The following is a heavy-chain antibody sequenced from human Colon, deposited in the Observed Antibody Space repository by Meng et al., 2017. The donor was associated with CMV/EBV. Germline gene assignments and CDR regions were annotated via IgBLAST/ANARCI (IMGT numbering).Heavy chain of an antibody. CDR1: GFTVSCRY. V-gene: IGHV3-66*01. CDR3: ARDTKGATTTCPFDS. J-gene: IGHJ4*02. Sequence: EVELVEAGGGLVQPGGCLSISCAASGFTVSCRYMNWVRQAPGKTLEWVSLIYSATTTYYPDSVKGRLIVSRDKSKNAVCLQMNRLRGEDTAVSYCARDTKGATTTCPFDSWGQGTLVTVSS. D-gene: IGHD1-14*01. CDR2: IYSATTT.